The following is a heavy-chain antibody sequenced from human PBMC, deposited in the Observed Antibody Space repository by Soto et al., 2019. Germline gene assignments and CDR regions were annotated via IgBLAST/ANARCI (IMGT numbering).Heavy chain of an antibody. J-gene: IGHJ4*02. D-gene: IGHD2-15*01. CDR1: GFTFSSYA. CDR2: ISYDGSNK. Sequence: QVQLVESGGGVVQPGRSLRLSCAASGFTFSSYAMHWVRQAPGKGLEWVAVISYDGSNKYYADSVKGRFTISRDNSKNTLYLQMNSLRAEDTAVYYGASGWIVPSDIVVVVAAKLVGPPGYWGQGTLVTVSS. V-gene: IGHV3-30-3*01. CDR3: ASGWIVPSDIVVVVAAKLVGPPGY.